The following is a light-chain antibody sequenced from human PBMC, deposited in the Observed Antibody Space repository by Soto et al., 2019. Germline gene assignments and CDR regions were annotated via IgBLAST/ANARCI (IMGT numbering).Light chain of an antibody. V-gene: IGKV3-11*01. Sequence: EILFTQSPATLSLSPGERATLSCRASQSVSSYLAWFQQKPGQSPRLLIYAASNRDAGIPARFSGSGSGTEFTLTISSLQSEDFEVYFCQQFHSWPLAFGGGTKVDIK. CDR1: QSVSSY. CDR3: QQFHSWPLA. CDR2: AAS. J-gene: IGKJ4*01.